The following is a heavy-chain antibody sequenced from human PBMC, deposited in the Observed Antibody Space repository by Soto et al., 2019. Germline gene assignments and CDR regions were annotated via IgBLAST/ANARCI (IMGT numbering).Heavy chain of an antibody. Sequence: GGSLRLSCAASGFTFDDYAMHWVRQAPGKGLEWVSGISWNSGSIGYADSVRGRFTISRDNAKNSLYLQMNSLRAEDTALYYCAKARWIAVAGNFDYWGQGTLVTVSS. J-gene: IGHJ4*02. CDR3: AKARWIAVAGNFDY. D-gene: IGHD6-19*01. CDR1: GFTFDDYA. V-gene: IGHV3-9*01. CDR2: ISWNSGSI.